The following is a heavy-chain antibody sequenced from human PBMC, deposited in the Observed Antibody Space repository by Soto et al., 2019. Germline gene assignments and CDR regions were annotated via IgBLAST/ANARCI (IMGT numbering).Heavy chain of an antibody. V-gene: IGHV1-18*01. Sequence: QVQLVQSGAEVKKPGASVKVSCKASGYTFTSYGFSWVRQAPGQGLEWMGWINGYTGNTHYAQKFQGRVTMTTDTATITAYMEQWTLISDDTAVYYCARSWVTGKGGMDVWGQGTTVTVSS. J-gene: IGHJ6*02. CDR2: INGYTGNT. CDR3: ARSWVTGKGGMDV. CDR1: GYTFTSYG. D-gene: IGHD3-16*01.